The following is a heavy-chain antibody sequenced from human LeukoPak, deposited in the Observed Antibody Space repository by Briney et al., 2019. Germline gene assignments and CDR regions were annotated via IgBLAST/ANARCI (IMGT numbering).Heavy chain of an antibody. CDR1: GFTFSTYA. V-gene: IGHV3-23*01. J-gene: IGHJ4*02. Sequence: GGSLRLSCAASGFTFSTYAMNWVRQAPGKGLEWVSAISGSATGSVTTYYTDSVKGRFTISRDNSKNTLYLQMNSLRAEDTAVYYCAKEWGYYYDSSGYYNNFYFDYWGQGTLVTVSS. D-gene: IGHD3-22*01. CDR3: AKEWGYYYDSSGYYNNFYFDY. CDR2: ISGSATGSVTT.